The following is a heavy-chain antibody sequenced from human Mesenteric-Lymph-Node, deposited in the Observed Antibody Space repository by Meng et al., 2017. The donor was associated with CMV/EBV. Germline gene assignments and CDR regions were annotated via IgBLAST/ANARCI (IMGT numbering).Heavy chain of an antibody. D-gene: IGHD2-2*01. CDR2: INPHGNIT. Sequence: GESLKISCAASGFTFSSYWMHWVRQAPGKGLIWVSRINPHGNITVYADSVKGRFTTSRDNTKNTLYLQMNGLRADDTALYYCTRRLPAAPFDYWGQGALVTVSS. CDR3: TRRLPAAPFDY. J-gene: IGHJ4*02. CDR1: GFTFSSYW. V-gene: IGHV3-74*01.